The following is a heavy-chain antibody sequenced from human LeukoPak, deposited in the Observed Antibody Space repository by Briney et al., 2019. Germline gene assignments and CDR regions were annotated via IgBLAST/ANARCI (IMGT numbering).Heavy chain of an antibody. J-gene: IGHJ4*02. Sequence: NPSETLSLTCTVSGGSISSYYWSWIRQPPGKGLEWIGYIYYRGSPNYNPSLKSRVTLSVDTSTNQFSLKLSSVTAADTAVYYCARHILHPRPYYFDYWGQGTLVTVSS. CDR1: GGSISSYY. D-gene: IGHD4-11*01. CDR2: IYYRGSP. V-gene: IGHV4-59*08. CDR3: ARHILHPRPYYFDY.